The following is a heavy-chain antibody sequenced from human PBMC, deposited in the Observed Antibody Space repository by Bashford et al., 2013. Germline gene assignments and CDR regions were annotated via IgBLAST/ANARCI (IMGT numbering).Heavy chain of an antibody. D-gene: IGHD3-3*01. J-gene: IGHJ4*02. CDR3: ARLLMYYDFWSGYPYFDY. V-gene: IGHV4-4*02. CDR1: GGSISSNNW. CDR2: IYHSGST. Sequence: SETLSLTCAVSGGSISSNNWWSWVRQPPGKGLEWIGEIYHSGSTKYNPSLKSRVTISVDKSKNQFSLKLSSVTAADTAVYYCARLLMYYDFWSGYPYFDYWGQGTLVTVSS.